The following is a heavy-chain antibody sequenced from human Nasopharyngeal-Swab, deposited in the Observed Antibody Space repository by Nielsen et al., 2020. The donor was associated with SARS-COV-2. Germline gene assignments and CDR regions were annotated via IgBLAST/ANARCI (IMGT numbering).Heavy chain of an antibody. CDR3: AKFDSLLLYDY. CDR1: GFIFSHCS. Sequence: GSSLKISCAASGFIFSHCSMTWVRQAPGKGLEWISYISSSSSTIYYADSVKGRFTISRDNAKNSLYLQMDSLRDEDTAVYFCAKFDSLLLYDYWGQGTLVTVSS. D-gene: IGHD3-9*01. V-gene: IGHV3-48*02. J-gene: IGHJ4*02. CDR2: ISSSSSTI.